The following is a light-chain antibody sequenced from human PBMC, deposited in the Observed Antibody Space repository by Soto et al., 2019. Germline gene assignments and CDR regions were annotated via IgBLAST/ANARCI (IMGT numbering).Light chain of an antibody. J-gene: IGKJ4*01. CDR2: GTS. CDR1: QSISSSF. V-gene: IGKV3D-20*02. Sequence: EIVLTQSPGTLSLSPGESATLSCRASQSISSSFFAWYQHKPGQAPRLLIYGTSNRATGIPDRFSGSGSGTDFTLTISRLEPEDFAVYYCQQRTNWPPLTFGGGTKVEIK. CDR3: QQRTNWPPLT.